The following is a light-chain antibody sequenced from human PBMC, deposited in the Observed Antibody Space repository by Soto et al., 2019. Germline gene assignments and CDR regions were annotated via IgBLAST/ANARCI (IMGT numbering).Light chain of an antibody. Sequence: DIQMTQSPSTLSASVGDRVTITCRASQSISSWLAWYQQKPGKAPKFLIHKASSLESGVPSRFSGSGSGTEFTLTINSLQPDDFATYYCQQYDSYPLNFGGGTKVEIK. CDR1: QSISSW. CDR2: KAS. J-gene: IGKJ4*01. V-gene: IGKV1-5*03. CDR3: QQYDSYPLN.